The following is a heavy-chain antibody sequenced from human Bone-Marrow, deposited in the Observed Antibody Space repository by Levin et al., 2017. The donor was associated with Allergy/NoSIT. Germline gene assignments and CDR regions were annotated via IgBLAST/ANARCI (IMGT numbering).Heavy chain of an antibody. CDR2: IYPDDSDT. V-gene: IGHV5-51*01. D-gene: IGHD6-25*01. CDR3: ASQGGSSGNAFDI. J-gene: IGHJ3*02. CDR1: GYNFAHYW. Sequence: KCGESLKISCKDSGYNFAHYWIGWVRQMPGKGLEWMGIIYPDDSDTRYSPSFQGQVTISADKSINTAYLQWSSLKASDTAMYYCASQGGSSGNAFDIWGQGTMVTVSS.